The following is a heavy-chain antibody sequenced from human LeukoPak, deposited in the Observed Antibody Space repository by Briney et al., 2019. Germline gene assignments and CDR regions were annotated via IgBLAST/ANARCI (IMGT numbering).Heavy chain of an antibody. J-gene: IGHJ4*02. Sequence: PSETLSLTCTVSGGSISGSSYYWGWIRQPPWKGLEWIGSIYYSGSTYYNPSLKSRVTISVDTSKNQFSLKVTSVTAADTAVYYCARVGSGSHEVEVDSWGQGTLVTVSS. V-gene: IGHV4-39*01. CDR3: ARVGSGSHEVEVDS. CDR2: IYYSGST. CDR1: GGSISGSSYY. D-gene: IGHD3-10*01.